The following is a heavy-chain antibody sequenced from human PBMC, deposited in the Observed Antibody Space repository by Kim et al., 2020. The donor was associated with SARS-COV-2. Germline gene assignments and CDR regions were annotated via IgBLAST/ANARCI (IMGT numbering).Heavy chain of an antibody. CDR3: ARGVGATKSSFDY. D-gene: IGHD1-26*01. V-gene: IGHV3-21*01. Sequence: ADTVKGRFTISREHAKNSLYLQMNSLRAEDTAVYYCARGVGATKSSFDYWGQGTLVTVSS. J-gene: IGHJ4*02.